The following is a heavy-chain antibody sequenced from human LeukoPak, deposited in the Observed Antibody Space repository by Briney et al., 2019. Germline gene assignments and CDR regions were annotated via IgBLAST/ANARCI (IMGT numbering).Heavy chain of an antibody. Sequence: PGGSLRLSCVASGFTFSSYWMHWVRQDPRKGLVWVSLINGDGRNINYADSVRGRFTISRDNAKNTLYLQMNTLRVEDTAVYYCTRDLMDYDVSTGLHHYYMDVWGQGTTVTVSS. D-gene: IGHD3-9*01. J-gene: IGHJ6*02. CDR3: TRDLMDYDVSTGLHHYYMDV. CDR2: INGDGRNI. CDR1: GFTFSSYW. V-gene: IGHV3-74*01.